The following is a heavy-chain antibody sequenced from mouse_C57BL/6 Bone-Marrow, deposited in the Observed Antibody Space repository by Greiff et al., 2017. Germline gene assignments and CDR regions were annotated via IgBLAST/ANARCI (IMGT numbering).Heavy chain of an antibody. Sequence: QVQLQQPGAELVMPGASVKLSCKASGYTFTSYWMHWVKQRPGQGLEWIGEIDPSDSYTNYNQKFKGKSTLTVDKSSSTAYMQLSSLTSEDSAVYYCASEGLLPDFDYWGQGTTLTVSS. D-gene: IGHD2-3*01. CDR2: IDPSDSYT. CDR3: ASEGLLPDFDY. CDR1: GYTFTSYW. J-gene: IGHJ2*01. V-gene: IGHV1-69*01.